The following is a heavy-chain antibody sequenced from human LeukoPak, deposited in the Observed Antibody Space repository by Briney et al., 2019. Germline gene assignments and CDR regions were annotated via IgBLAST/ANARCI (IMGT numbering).Heavy chain of an antibody. V-gene: IGHV3-33*01. CDR1: GFTFSSYG. CDR3: ARGVVPAAMDY. CDR2: IWYDGSNK. Sequence: SGGSLRLSCAASGFTFSSYGMHWVRQAPGKGLEWVAVIWYDGSNKYYADSVKGRFTISRDNSKNTLYLQMNSLRAEDTAVYYCARGVVPAAMDYWGQGTLVTVSS. J-gene: IGHJ4*02. D-gene: IGHD2-2*01.